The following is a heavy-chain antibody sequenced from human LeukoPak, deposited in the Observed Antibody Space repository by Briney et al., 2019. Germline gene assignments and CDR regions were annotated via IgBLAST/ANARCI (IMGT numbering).Heavy chain of an antibody. CDR2: ISSSGLHV. D-gene: IGHD6-13*01. V-gene: IGHV3-21*01. CDR1: DFTFSSYS. Sequence: KPGGSLRLSCAASDFTFSSYSMNWVRQAPGKGLEWLSAISSSGLHVDYADSVKGRFTISRDNAKNSLFLLMNSLRAEDTAVYYCARVSMLVYFDYWGQGTLVTVSS. J-gene: IGHJ4*02. CDR3: ARVSMLVYFDY.